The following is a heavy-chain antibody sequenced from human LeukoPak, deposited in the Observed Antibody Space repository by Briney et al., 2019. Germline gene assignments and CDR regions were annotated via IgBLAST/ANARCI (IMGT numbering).Heavy chain of an antibody. D-gene: IGHD3-10*01. Sequence: GESLRISCKGYGYSFTSYWIIWVRQMPGKGLEWMGRIDPSDSYTNYSPSLQGHVTVSADKSISAAYLQWSNLKASDTAMYYCARARGDHYSFDYWGQGTLVTVSS. J-gene: IGHJ4*02. V-gene: IGHV5-10-1*01. CDR1: GYSFTSYW. CDR3: ARARGDHYSFDY. CDR2: IDPSDSYT.